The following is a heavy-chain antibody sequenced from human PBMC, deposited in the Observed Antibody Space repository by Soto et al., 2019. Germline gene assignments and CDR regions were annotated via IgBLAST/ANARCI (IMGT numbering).Heavy chain of an antibody. V-gene: IGHV1-69*02. CDR1: GGTFSSYT. J-gene: IGHJ4*02. CDR3: ASFVGLLWGGVSPAESWGSYYFDN. CDR2: IIPILGIA. D-gene: IGHD2-8*01. Sequence: ASVKVSCKASGGTFSSYTISWVRQAPGQGLEWMGRIIPILGIANYAQKFQGRVTITADKSTSTAYMELSSLRSEDTAVYYCASFVGLLWGGVSPAESWGSYYFDNWGQGTLVTVSS.